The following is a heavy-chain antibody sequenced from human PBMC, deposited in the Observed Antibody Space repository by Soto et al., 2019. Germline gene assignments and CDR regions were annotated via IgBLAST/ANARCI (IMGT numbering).Heavy chain of an antibody. J-gene: IGHJ6*02. D-gene: IGHD2-8*01. Sequence: PGESLKISCQGSGYRFSSYWIAWVRQMPGKGLEWTGIIYPGDSDTMYSPSFQGQVTFSADKSTSTAYLQWSSLKASDTAMYYCARQGSNGAYYYYGMDVWGQGTTVTVSS. CDR1: GYRFSSYW. V-gene: IGHV5-51*01. CDR2: IYPGDSDT. CDR3: ARQGSNGAYYYYGMDV.